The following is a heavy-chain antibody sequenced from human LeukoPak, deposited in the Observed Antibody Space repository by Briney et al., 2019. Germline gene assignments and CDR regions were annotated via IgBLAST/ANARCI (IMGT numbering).Heavy chain of an antibody. D-gene: IGHD6-13*01. CDR1: GFTFSSYA. V-gene: IGHV3-30-3*01. CDR2: ISYDGSNK. J-gene: IGHJ4*02. Sequence: GRSLRLSCAASGFTFSSYAMHWVRQAPGKGLEWVAVISYDGSNKYYADSVKGRFTISRDNSKNTLYLQMNSLRAEDTAVYYCARDFQQLATYFDYWGQGTLVTVSS. CDR3: ARDFQQLATYFDY.